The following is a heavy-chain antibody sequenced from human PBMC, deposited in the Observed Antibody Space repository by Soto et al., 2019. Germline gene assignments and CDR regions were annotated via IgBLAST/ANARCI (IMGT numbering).Heavy chain of an antibody. CDR3: ARSGYYYPLDFDH. Sequence: GGSLRLSCAGSGFTFSSSAMSWVRQAPGKGLEWVSAISGSGGSTYYADTVKGRFTVSRDNSKNTLYLQMNSLRAEDTAVYYCARSGYYYPLDFDHWGQGNLVTVSS. V-gene: IGHV3-23*01. CDR2: ISGSGGST. J-gene: IGHJ4*02. CDR1: GFTFSSSA. D-gene: IGHD3-22*01.